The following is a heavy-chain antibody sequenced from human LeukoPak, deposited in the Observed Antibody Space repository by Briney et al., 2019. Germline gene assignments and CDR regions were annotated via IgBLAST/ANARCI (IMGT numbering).Heavy chain of an antibody. CDR3: ARVGVGATSAAFDI. CDR2: ISSSSSYI. D-gene: IGHD1-26*01. CDR1: GFTFSSYS. J-gene: IGHJ3*02. V-gene: IGHV3-21*01. Sequence: PGGSLRLSCAASGFTFSSYSMNWVRQAPGKWLEWVSSISSSSSYIYYADSVKGRFTISRDNAKNSLYLQMNSLRAEDTAVYYCARVGVGATSAAFDIWGQGTMVTVSS.